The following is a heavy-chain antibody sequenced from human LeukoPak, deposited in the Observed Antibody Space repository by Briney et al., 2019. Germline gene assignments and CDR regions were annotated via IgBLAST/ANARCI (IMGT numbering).Heavy chain of an antibody. Sequence: GGSLRLSCAASGFTFSSYEMNWVRQAPGKGLEWVSYISSSGSTIYYADSVKGRFTISRDNAKNSLYLQMNSLRDEDTAVYYCARAAPYYYDSSGYSAFDSWGQGTMVTVSA. D-gene: IGHD3-22*01. CDR2: ISSSGSTI. CDR3: ARAAPYYYDSSGYSAFDS. J-gene: IGHJ3*02. CDR1: GFTFSSYE. V-gene: IGHV3-48*03.